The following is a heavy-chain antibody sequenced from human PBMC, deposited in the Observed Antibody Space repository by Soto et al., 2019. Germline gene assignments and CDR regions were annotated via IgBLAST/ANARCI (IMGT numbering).Heavy chain of an antibody. CDR3: TSRYNWNDKYFDP. CDR1: GASISVHSYY. V-gene: IGHV4-39*01. D-gene: IGHD1-20*01. Sequence: PSETLSLTCTVSGASISVHSYYWTWIRQPPGKGLEWIGSSYYSGTTYFNPSLKSRATISVDTSKNQFSLRLTSVTAADTAIYYCTSRYNWNDKYFDPWGPGALDTASS. CDR2: SYYSGTT. J-gene: IGHJ5*02.